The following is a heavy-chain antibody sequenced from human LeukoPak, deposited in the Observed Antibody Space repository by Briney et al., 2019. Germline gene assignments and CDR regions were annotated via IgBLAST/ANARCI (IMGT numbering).Heavy chain of an antibody. CDR3: AKGIRKDTAMVPDY. CDR2: ISGSGGST. D-gene: IGHD5-18*01. Sequence: GGSLRLSCAASGFTFSSYAMSWVRQAPGKGLEWVSAISGSGGSTYYADSVKGRFTISGDNSKNTLYLQMNSLRAEDTAVYYCAKGIRKDTAMVPDYWGQGTLVTVSS. CDR1: GFTFSSYA. J-gene: IGHJ4*02. V-gene: IGHV3-23*01.